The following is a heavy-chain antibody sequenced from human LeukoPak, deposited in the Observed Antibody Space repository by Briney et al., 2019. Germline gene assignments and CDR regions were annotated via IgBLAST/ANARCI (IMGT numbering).Heavy chain of an antibody. CDR3: ARAKYDFWSGSFDY. Sequence: GGSLRLSCAASGFTFDDYGMGWARKAPGKGLEWVSYISSSGSTIYYADSVKGRFTISRDNAKNSLYLQMNSLRAEDTAVYYCARAKYDFWSGSFDYWGQGTLVTVSS. CDR2: ISSSGSTI. CDR1: GFTFDDYG. J-gene: IGHJ4*02. V-gene: IGHV3-48*03. D-gene: IGHD3-3*01.